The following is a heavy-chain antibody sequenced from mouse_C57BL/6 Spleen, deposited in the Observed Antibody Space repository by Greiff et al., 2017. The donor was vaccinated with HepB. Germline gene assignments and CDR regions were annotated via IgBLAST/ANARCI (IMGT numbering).Heavy chain of an antibody. Sequence: VQLVESGPGLVAPSQSLSITCTVSGFSLTSYAISWVRQPPGKGLEWLGVIWTGGGTNYNSALKSRLSISKDNSKSQVFLKMNSLQTDDTARYYCARIYYGYDGPAWFAYWGQGTLVTVSA. D-gene: IGHD2-2*01. CDR1: GFSLTSYA. CDR3: ARIYYGYDGPAWFAY. J-gene: IGHJ3*01. V-gene: IGHV2-9-1*01. CDR2: IWTGGGT.